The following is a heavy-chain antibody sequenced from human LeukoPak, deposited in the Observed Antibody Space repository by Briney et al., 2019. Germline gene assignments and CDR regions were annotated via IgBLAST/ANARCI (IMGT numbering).Heavy chain of an antibody. J-gene: IGHJ6*02. D-gene: IGHD3-22*01. CDR3: TTPMIVVVYGMDV. CDR1: GFTFSSYW. Sequence: GGSLRLSCAASGFTFSSYWMNWVRQAPGKGLEWVGRIKSKTDGGTTDYAAPVKGRFTISRDDSKNTLYLQMNSLKTEDTAVYYCTTPMIVVVYGMDVWGQGTTVTVSS. CDR2: IKSKTDGGTT. V-gene: IGHV3-15*01.